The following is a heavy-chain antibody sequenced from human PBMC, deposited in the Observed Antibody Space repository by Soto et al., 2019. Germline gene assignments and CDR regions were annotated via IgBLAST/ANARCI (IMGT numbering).Heavy chain of an antibody. D-gene: IGHD1-1*01. J-gene: IGHJ6*01. Sequence: PGGSLRLSCASSVFTFSNYGIHWVRQAPGKGLEWVAVTWYDGSNKWYADSVKGRFIISRDNTNDTLYLQMNSLRAEDTAVYYCARNMYTSSTRSVMDVWGQGTTVTVSS. CDR3: ARNMYTSSTRSVMDV. V-gene: IGHV3-33*08. CDR1: VFTFSNYG. CDR2: TWYDGSNK.